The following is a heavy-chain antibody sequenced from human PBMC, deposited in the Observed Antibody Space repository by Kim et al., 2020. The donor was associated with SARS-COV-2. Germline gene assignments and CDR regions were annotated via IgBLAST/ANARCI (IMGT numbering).Heavy chain of an antibody. CDR1: GGSFSGYY. D-gene: IGHD2-21*01. V-gene: IGHV4-34*01. Sequence: SETLSLTCAVYGGSFSGYYWSWIRQPPGKGLGWIGEINHSGSTNYNPSLKSRVTISVDTSKNQFSLKLSSVTAADTAVYYCARGSRRVVPSYNWFDPWGQGTLVTVSS. CDR3: ARGSRRVVPSYNWFDP. J-gene: IGHJ5*02. CDR2: INHSGST.